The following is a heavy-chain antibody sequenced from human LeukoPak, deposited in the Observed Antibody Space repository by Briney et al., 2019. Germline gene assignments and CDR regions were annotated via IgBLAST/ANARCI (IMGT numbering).Heavy chain of an antibody. Sequence: SETLSLTCTVSGGSISSSSYYWGWIRQPPGKGLEWIGSIYYSGSTYYNPSLKSRVTISVDTSKNQFSLKLSSVTAADTAVYYCARRRSGSGNWNPGYYFDYWGQGTLVTVSS. D-gene: IGHD1-20*01. V-gene: IGHV4-39*01. CDR3: ARRRSGSGNWNPGYYFDY. J-gene: IGHJ4*02. CDR1: GGSISSSSYY. CDR2: IYYSGST.